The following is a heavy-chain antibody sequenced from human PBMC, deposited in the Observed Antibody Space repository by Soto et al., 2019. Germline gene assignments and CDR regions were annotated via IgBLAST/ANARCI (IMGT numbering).Heavy chain of an antibody. D-gene: IGHD4-17*01. CDR3: APPIYGDSRFFGYFDY. CDR1: GFTFSSYA. Sequence: PGGSLRLSCAASGFTFSSYAMSWVRQAPGKGLEWVSAISGSGGSTYYADSVKGRFTISRDNSKNTLYLQMNSLRAEDTAVYYCAPPIYGDSRFFGYFDYWGQGTLVTVSS. V-gene: IGHV3-23*01. CDR2: ISGSGGST. J-gene: IGHJ4*02.